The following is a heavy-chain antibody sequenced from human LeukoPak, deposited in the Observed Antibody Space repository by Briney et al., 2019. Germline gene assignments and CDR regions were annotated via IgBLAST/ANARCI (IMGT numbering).Heavy chain of an antibody. V-gene: IGHV3-73*01. CDR3: STLDSSPWYGIDY. D-gene: IGHD6-19*01. CDR1: GFTFSGSA. J-gene: IGHJ4*02. CDR2: IRSKVNSYAT. Sequence: GGSLRLSCAASGFTFSGSAMHWVRQASGKGLEWVGRIRSKVNSYATAYAASVKGRFTISRDDSMNTAYLQMNSLKTEDTAVYYCSTLDSSPWYGIDYWGQGTLVTVSS.